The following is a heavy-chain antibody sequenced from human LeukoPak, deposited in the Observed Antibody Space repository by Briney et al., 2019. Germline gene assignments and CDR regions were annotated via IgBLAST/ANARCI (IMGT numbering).Heavy chain of an antibody. CDR1: GYTFTSYG. Sequence: ASVKVSCKASGYTFTSYGISWVRQAPGQGLEGMGWISAYNGNTNYAQKLQGRVTMPTSTSKSKAYMALRGLRSEDTAGHYCSRDRIPTVTTSWGYGYWGQGTLVSVCS. CDR2: ISAYNGNT. V-gene: IGHV1-18*01. D-gene: IGHD4-11*01. CDR3: SRDRIPTVTTSWGYGY. J-gene: IGHJ4*02.